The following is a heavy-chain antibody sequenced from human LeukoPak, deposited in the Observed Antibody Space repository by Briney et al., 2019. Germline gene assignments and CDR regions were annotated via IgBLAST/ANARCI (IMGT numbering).Heavy chain of an antibody. CDR1: GFTFSTYA. J-gene: IGHJ4*02. CDR2: FSNSGET. Sequence: GGSLRLSCAASGFTFSTYAMAWVRQAPGKGLEWVSAFSNSGETHYADSVKGRFTISRDNSKNTLYLQMNSLRAEDTAVYYCARGAPSSGFNYWGQGTLVTVSS. D-gene: IGHD3-22*01. CDR3: ARGAPSSGFNY. V-gene: IGHV3-23*01.